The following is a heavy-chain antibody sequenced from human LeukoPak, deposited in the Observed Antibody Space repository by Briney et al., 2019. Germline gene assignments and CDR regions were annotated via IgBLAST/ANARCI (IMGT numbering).Heavy chain of an antibody. J-gene: IGHJ4*02. V-gene: IGHV4-61*02. CDR2: RIYTSGRIYTSGST. D-gene: IGHD6-13*01. CDR1: GVSISSGSYY. Sequence: PSETLSLTCTVSGVSISSGSYYWSWIRQPAGKGLEWIGRIYTSGRIYTSGSTNYNPSLKSRVTISVDTSKNQFSLELSSVTAADTAVYYCRYAIAAADSLDYWGQGTLVTVSS. CDR3: RYAIAAADSLDY.